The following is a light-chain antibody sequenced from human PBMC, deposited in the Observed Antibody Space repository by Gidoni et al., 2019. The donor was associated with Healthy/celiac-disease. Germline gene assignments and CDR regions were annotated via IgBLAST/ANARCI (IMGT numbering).Light chain of an antibody. CDR3: QQYGSSPLT. V-gene: IGKV3-20*01. CDR2: GAS. Sequence: EIVLTQSPRTLSLSPGDRATLSCRASQSVSSSYLACYQQKTGQAPRLLIYGASSRATGLPDRFSGSGSGTDFTLTISRLEPEDFAVYYCQQYGSSPLTFGGGTKVEIK. J-gene: IGKJ4*01. CDR1: QSVSSSY.